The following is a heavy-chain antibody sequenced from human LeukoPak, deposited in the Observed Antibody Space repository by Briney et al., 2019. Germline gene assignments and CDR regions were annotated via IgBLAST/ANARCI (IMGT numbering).Heavy chain of an antibody. D-gene: IGHD1-26*01. J-gene: IGHJ4*02. CDR3: ARPFPYSGSFFVDY. CDR1: GFSFSQYG. Sequence: GGSLRLSCAASGFSFSQYGMHWVRQAPGKGLDWVAFIRYVGNDKPYADSVKGRFTVSRDNSKNTLYLQMSSVRAEDTAVYYCARPFPYSGSFFVDYWGRGTLVTVSS. V-gene: IGHV3-30*02. CDR2: IRYVGNDK.